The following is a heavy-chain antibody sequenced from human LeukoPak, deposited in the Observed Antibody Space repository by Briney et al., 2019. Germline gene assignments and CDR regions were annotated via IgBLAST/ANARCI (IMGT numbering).Heavy chain of an antibody. V-gene: IGHV3-11*06. Sequence: PGGSLRLSCAASGFTFSDYYMSWIRQAPGKGLEWVSYISSSSSYTNYADSVKGRFTISRDNAKNSLFLQMNSLRAEDTAVYYCARSLAYYDILTGYYYYYYYGMDVWGKGTTATVSS. CDR2: ISSSSSYT. CDR1: GFTFSDYY. J-gene: IGHJ6*04. CDR3: ARSLAYYDILTGYYYYYYYGMDV. D-gene: IGHD3-9*01.